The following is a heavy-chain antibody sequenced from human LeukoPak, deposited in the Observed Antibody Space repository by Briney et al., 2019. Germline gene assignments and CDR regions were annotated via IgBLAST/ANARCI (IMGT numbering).Heavy chain of an antibody. J-gene: IGHJ3*02. Sequence: GGSLRLSCAASGFTFSNYYMHWVRQAPGKGLEWVSSISSSSSYIYYADSVKGRFTISRDNAKNSLYLQMNSLRAEDTAVYYCARVGYSSSPDAFDIWGQGTMVTVSS. CDR3: ARVGYSSSPDAFDI. CDR2: ISSSSSYI. CDR1: GFTFSNYY. V-gene: IGHV3-21*01. D-gene: IGHD6-13*01.